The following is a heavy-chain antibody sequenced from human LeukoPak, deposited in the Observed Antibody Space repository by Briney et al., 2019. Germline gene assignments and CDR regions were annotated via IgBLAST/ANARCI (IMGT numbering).Heavy chain of an antibody. CDR3: ARGYCSGGTCAGSLDY. CDR2: IDVAGDT. J-gene: IGHJ4*02. CDR1: GFTFSNYD. V-gene: IGHV3-13*04. D-gene: IGHD2-15*01. Sequence: GGSLRLSCAASGFTFSNYDMHWVRQVTGKGLEWVSAIDVAGDTFYPASVKGRFTISRENAKNSLYLQMNNLRAGDTAMYYCARGYCSGGTCAGSLDYWGQGTLVTV.